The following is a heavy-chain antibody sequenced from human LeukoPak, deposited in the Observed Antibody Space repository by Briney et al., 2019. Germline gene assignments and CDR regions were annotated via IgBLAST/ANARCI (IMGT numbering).Heavy chain of an antibody. CDR2: IYTSGST. D-gene: IGHD3-3*01. CDR1: GGSISSGSYY. J-gene: IGHJ6*03. CDR3: ALRGYYNGYMDV. V-gene: IGHV4-61*02. Sequence: PSETLSLTCTVSGGSISSGSYYWSWIRQPAGKGLEWIGRIYTSGSTNYNPSLKSRVTISVDTSKNQFSLKLSSVTAADTAVYYCALRGYYNGYMDVWGKGTTVTVSS.